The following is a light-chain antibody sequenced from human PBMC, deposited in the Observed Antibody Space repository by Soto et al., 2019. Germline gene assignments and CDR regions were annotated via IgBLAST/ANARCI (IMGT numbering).Light chain of an antibody. J-gene: IGKJ4*01. Sequence: DIQMTQTPSSLSASVGDRVTITCRASQGIRNGLGWYQQKPGKAPKRMIYAASSLQSGVPSRFSGSGFGTEFTLTISSLQPEDFATYYCPQHNTYPLTFGGGTKVEI. CDR2: AAS. CDR1: QGIRNG. V-gene: IGKV1-17*01. CDR3: PQHNTYPLT.